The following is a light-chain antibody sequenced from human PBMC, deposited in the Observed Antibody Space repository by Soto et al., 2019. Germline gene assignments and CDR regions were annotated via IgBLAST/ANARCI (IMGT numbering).Light chain of an antibody. Sequence: SYELAHPPSVSVAPVQMATIPWGGENIATERVHWYQEKPGQAPAVVVYDDSARPSGIPERFSGSNSDNTATLTLSRVDDGDEAYYYWQVWDIKTDQYVFGTGTKVTVL. CDR2: DDS. V-gene: IGLV3-21*02. CDR1: NIATER. CDR3: QVWDIKTDQYV. J-gene: IGLJ1*01.